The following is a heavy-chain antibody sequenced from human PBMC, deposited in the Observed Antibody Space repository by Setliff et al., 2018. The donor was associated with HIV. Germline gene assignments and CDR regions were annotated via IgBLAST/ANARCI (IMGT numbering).Heavy chain of an antibody. CDR2: IKSEADGGTE. V-gene: IGHV3-15*01. CDR1: GLFFKNAW. J-gene: IGHJ4*02. D-gene: IGHD3-22*01. CDR3: SADTEDSLNFYNCDY. Sequence: GSLRLSCAASGLFFKNAWMSWVRQAPGKGLEWIGRIKSEADGGTEESAAFLKGRFSISRDDSANTLFLQMNSLKTEDTAVYYCSADTEDSLNFYNCDYWGPGIQVTVSS.